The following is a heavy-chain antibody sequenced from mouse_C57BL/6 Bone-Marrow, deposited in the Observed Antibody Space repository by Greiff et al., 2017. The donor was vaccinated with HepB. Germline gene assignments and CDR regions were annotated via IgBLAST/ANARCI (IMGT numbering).Heavy chain of an antibody. CDR3: AKVGYDYDGLFDY. V-gene: IGHV1-81*01. D-gene: IGHD2-4*01. Sequence: QVQLQQSGAELARPGASVKLSCKASGYTFTSYGISWVKQRTGQGLEWIGEIYPRSGNTYYNEKFKGKATLTADKSSSTAYMERRSLTSEDSAVYFCAKVGYDYDGLFDYWGQGTTLTVSS. CDR1: GYTFTSYG. CDR2: IYPRSGNT. J-gene: IGHJ2*01.